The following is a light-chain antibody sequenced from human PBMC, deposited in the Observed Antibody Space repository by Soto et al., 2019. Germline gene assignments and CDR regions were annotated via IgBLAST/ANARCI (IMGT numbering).Light chain of an antibody. J-gene: IGKJ1*01. CDR3: QQCGSSPWT. Sequence: EIVLTQSPATLSLSPGERATLSCRASQSISTYLAWYQQKPGQAPRLLIYGASTRATGIPARFSGSGSGTDFTLTFSRLEPEDFAVYYCQQCGSSPWTFGQGTKVDIK. CDR1: QSISTY. CDR2: GAS. V-gene: IGKV3-20*01.